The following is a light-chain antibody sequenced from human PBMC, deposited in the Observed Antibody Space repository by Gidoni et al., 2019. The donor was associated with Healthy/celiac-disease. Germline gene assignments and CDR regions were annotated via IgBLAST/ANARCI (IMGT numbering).Light chain of an antibody. J-gene: IGKJ1*01. V-gene: IGKV3-15*01. Sequence: QQKPGQAPRLLIYGASPRATGIPARVSGRGSGTEFTLTSSSLQSEDFEFYYCQQYNNWPPWTGGQGTKVEIK. CDR3: QQYNNWPPWT. CDR2: GAS.